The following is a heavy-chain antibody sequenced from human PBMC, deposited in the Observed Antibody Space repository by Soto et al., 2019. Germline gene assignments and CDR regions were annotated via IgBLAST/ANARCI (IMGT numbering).Heavy chain of an antibody. CDR2: ISSSGSTK. J-gene: IGHJ6*02. V-gene: IGHV3-11*01. Sequence: GGSLRLSCAASGFIFSDYYMSWIRQAPGKGLECISYISSSGSTKYYADSVKGRFTISRDNAKDSVYLQMNSLRAEDTAVYYCTGSPPSLPVWGQGTTVTVSS. CDR1: GFIFSDYY. CDR3: TGSPPSLPV.